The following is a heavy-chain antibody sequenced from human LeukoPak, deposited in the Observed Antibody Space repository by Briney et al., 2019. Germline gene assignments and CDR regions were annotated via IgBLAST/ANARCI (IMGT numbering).Heavy chain of an antibody. Sequence: GGSLRLSCAASGFTFSDYYMSWIRQAPGKGLEWVSYISSSGSTIYYADSMKGRFTISRDNAKNSLYLQMNSLRAEDTAVYYCARDDSYGYFGEFDYWGQGTLVTVSS. CDR2: ISSSGSTI. J-gene: IGHJ4*02. CDR1: GFTFSDYY. V-gene: IGHV3-11*01. CDR3: ARDDSYGYFGEFDY. D-gene: IGHD5-18*01.